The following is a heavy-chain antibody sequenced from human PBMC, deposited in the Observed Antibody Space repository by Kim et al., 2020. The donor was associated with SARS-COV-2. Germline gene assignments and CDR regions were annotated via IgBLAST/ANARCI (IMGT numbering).Heavy chain of an antibody. CDR1: GYIFSTYG. D-gene: IGHD4-17*01. J-gene: IGHJ4*02. CDR2: ISARDGNT. V-gene: IGHV1-18*04. CDR3: ARGAYGDVPFDY. Sequence: ASVKVSCKASGYIFSTYGFSWVRQAPGQGLEWLGWISARDGNTKYAQKVQGRVTMTTDTSTNTAYMQLWSLRADDTAMYYCARGAYGDVPFDYWGQGTLVTVSS.